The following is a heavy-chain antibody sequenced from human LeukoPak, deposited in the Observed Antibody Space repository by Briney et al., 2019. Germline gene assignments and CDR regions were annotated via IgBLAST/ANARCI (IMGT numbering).Heavy chain of an antibody. CDR3: ARGQRHFDS. V-gene: IGHV4-59*12. CDR2: IYYSGST. CDR1: GGSISSSY. Sequence: PSETLSLTCIVSGGSISSSYWSCIRQPPGKGLEWIGNIYYSGSTNYNPSLESRVTISVDTSKNQLSLKLRSVTAADTAIYYCARGQRHFDSWGQGTLVTVSS. J-gene: IGHJ4*02.